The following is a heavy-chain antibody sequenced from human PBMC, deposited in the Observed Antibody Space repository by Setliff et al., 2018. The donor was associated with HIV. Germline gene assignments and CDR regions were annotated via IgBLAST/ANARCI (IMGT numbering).Heavy chain of an antibody. CDR1: GFSFSSYE. V-gene: IGHV3-48*03. Sequence: GESLKISCAASGFSFSSYEMKWVRQAPGKGLEWLAYIGKGGGTIYYAGSVQGRFTISRDDAKNSLYLQMNSLRAEDTALYYCARDHLSTKATVAIDYWGQGTLVTVSS. J-gene: IGHJ4*02. D-gene: IGHD4-17*01. CDR3: ARDHLSTKATVAIDY. CDR2: IGKGGGTI.